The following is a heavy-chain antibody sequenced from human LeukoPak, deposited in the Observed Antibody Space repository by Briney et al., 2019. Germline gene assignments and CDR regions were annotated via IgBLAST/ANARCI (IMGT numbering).Heavy chain of an antibody. D-gene: IGHD2-15*01. CDR2: MNPNSGNT. J-gene: IGHJ4*02. CDR3: ARGRGRRVEWWSSGDY. CDR1: GYTFTGYY. V-gene: IGHV1-8*02. Sequence: ASVKVSCKASGYTFTGYYMHWVRQAPGQGLEWMGWMNPNSGNTGYAQKFQGRVTMTRNTSISTAYMELSSLRSEDTAVYYCARGRGRRVEWWSSGDYWGQGTLVTVSS.